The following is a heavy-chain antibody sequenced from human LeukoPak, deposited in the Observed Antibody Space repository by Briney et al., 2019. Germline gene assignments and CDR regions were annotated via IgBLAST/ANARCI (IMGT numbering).Heavy chain of an antibody. J-gene: IGHJ3*02. Sequence: GGSLRLSCAASGFRFGSDCMSWVRQAPGKGLEWVSNINPDGSEKYYVDSVKGRFTISRDNDKNSLYLRLNSLRADDTAVYYCVRYYDPPVGDAFDIWGRGTLVTVSS. CDR3: VRYYDPPVGDAFDI. D-gene: IGHD3-16*01. CDR2: INPDGSEK. V-gene: IGHV3-7*01. CDR1: GFRFGSDC.